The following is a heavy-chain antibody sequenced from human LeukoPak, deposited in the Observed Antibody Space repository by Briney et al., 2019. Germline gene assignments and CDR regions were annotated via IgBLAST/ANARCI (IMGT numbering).Heavy chain of an antibody. CDR3: ARDSPLGTIFGVVIPYYFDY. CDR2: IIPIFGTA. Sequence: ASVKVSCKASGGTFSSYAISWVRQAPGQGLEWMGGIIPIFGTANYAQKFQGRVTITADESTSTAYMELSSLRSEDTAVYYCARDSPLGTIFGVVIPYYFDYWGQGTLVTVSS. CDR1: GGTFSSYA. V-gene: IGHV1-69*13. J-gene: IGHJ4*02. D-gene: IGHD3-3*01.